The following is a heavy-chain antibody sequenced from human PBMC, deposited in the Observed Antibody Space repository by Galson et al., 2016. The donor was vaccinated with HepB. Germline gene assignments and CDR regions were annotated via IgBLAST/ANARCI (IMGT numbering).Heavy chain of an antibody. V-gene: IGHV3-23*01. CDR1: GFNFGTFA. CDR3: AKAGYGGYRTCPLEH. J-gene: IGHJ1*01. CDR2: ISGSGDST. D-gene: IGHD3-16*02. Sequence: SLRLSCADSGFNFGTFAMTWVRQAPGKGLEWVASISGSGDSTNYAESVKGRVTISRDNSISTLYLDMHSLRAEDTAVYYCAKAGYGGYRTCPLEHWGQGTLVTVSS.